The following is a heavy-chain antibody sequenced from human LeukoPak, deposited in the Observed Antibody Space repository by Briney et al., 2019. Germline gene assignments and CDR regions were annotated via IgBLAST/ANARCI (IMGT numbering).Heavy chain of an antibody. CDR3: ARETKLEWLLICDY. CDR1: GYTFTGYY. Sequence: ASVKVSCKASGYTFTGYYLHWVRQAPGQGPEWMGRINPNSGGTNYAQKFQGRVTMTRDTSINTAYMELSRLRSDDTAVYYCARETKLEWLLICDYWGQGTLVTVSS. CDR2: INPNSGGT. J-gene: IGHJ4*02. V-gene: IGHV1-2*06. D-gene: IGHD3-3*01.